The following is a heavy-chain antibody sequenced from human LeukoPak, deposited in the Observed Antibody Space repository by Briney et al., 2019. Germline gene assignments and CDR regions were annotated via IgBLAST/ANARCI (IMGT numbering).Heavy chain of an antibody. Sequence: ASVPVSCQASVYTLTSYHMHWLRQPPGQGLEWMGIINPSGGSTSYAQKFQGRVTMTRDTSTSTVYMELSSLRSEDTAVYYCARGGVPAAIEKNWFDPWGQGTLVTVSS. CDR1: VYTLTSYH. CDR3: ARGGVPAAIEKNWFDP. V-gene: IGHV1-46*01. CDR2: INPSGGST. D-gene: IGHD2-2*01. J-gene: IGHJ5*02.